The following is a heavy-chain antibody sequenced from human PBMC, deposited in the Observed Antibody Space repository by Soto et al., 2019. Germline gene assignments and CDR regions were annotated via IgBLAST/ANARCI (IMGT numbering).Heavy chain of an antibody. CDR1: GYTFTSYG. V-gene: IGHV1-18*01. CDR3: AREALGALWFGELLSGYYFDY. J-gene: IGHJ4*02. D-gene: IGHD3-10*01. Sequence: ASVKVSCKSSGYTFTSYGISWVRQAPGQGLEWMGWISAYNGNTKYAQTLQGRVTITTATSTSTAYMELRSLRSDDTAVYYCAREALGALWFGELLSGYYFDYWGQGTLVTVSS. CDR2: ISAYNGNT.